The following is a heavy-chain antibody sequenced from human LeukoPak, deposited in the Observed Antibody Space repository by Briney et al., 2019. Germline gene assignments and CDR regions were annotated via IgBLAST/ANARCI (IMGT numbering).Heavy chain of an antibody. D-gene: IGHD5-12*01. V-gene: IGHV1-24*01. CDR1: GYTLTELS. Sequence: ASVKVSCKVSGYTLTELSMHWVRQAPGKGLEWMGGFDPEDGETIYAQKFQGRVTMTEDTSTDTAYMELSSLRSEDTAVNYCATDYKVAPKGYFDYWGQGTLVTVSS. CDR2: FDPEDGET. CDR3: ATDYKVAPKGYFDY. J-gene: IGHJ4*02.